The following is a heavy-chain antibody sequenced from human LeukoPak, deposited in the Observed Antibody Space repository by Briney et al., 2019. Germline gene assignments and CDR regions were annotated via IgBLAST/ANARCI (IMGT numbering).Heavy chain of an antibody. V-gene: IGHV4-39*07. D-gene: IGHD3-3*02. CDR3: ARPIRRFQQDV. Sequence: SETLSLTCTVSGGSINNNSFSWGWIRQPPGKGLEWIGIANIYYTGSTNYNPSLKSRVTISVDTSKNQFSLKLSSVTAADTAVYYCARPIRRFQQDVWGKGTTVTVSS. CDR1: GGSINNNSFS. CDR2: ANIYYTGST. J-gene: IGHJ6*04.